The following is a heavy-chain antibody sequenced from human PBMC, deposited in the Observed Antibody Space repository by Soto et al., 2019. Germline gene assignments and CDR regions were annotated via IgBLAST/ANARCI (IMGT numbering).Heavy chain of an antibody. V-gene: IGHV4-34*01. CDR2: INHSGST. Sequence: QVQLQQWGAGLLKPSETLSLTCAVYGGSFSGYYWSWIRQPPGKGLEWIGEINHSGSTNYNPSLKRRVTIXXDXSXIQFSRKLISVTAADTAVYYCARGGSSSWRGNWFDPWGQGTLVTVSS. D-gene: IGHD6-13*01. J-gene: IGHJ5*02. CDR1: GGSFSGYY. CDR3: ARGGSSSWRGNWFDP.